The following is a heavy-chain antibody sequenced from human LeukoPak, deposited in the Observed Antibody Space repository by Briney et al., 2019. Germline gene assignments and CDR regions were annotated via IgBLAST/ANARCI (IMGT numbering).Heavy chain of an antibody. J-gene: IGHJ4*02. CDR2: LYSGGAT. D-gene: IGHD3-16*01. CDR3: GRAFPPLRTSSAGDL. Sequence: GGSLRLSCAASGFTVSSNYMSWVRQPAGKGLEWVSVLYSGGATFYADSVKGRFTISRDNAKNSLYLQMNSLGAEDTAIYYCGRAFPPLRTSSAGDLWGQGILVTVSS. V-gene: IGHV3-53*01. CDR1: GFTVSSNY.